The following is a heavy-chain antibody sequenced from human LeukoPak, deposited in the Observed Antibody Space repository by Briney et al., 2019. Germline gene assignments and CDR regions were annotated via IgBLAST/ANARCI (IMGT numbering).Heavy chain of an antibody. Sequence: RGSLRLSCAASGFTFSSYSMNWVRQAPGKGLERVSYITSGSSNIYYADSVKGRFTISRDNAKNSLYLQMNSLRVEDTALYYCARVCYGESVRCLDYWGQGTLVTVSS. CDR2: ITSGSSNI. CDR1: GFTFSSYS. D-gene: IGHD3-10*01. J-gene: IGHJ4*02. CDR3: ARVCYGESVRCLDY. V-gene: IGHV3-21*01.